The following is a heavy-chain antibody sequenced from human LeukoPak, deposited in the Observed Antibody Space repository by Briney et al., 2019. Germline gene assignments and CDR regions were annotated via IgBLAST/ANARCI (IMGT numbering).Heavy chain of an antibody. J-gene: IGHJ4*02. CDR1: GYSFTSYR. CDR3: ARRGIAAAETYYFDY. V-gene: IGHV5-51*01. D-gene: IGHD6-13*01. Sequence: GESLKISCKGSGYSFTSYRIGWVRQMPGKGLEWMGIIYPGDSDTRYSPSFQGQVTISADKSISTAYLQWSSLKASDTAMYYCARRGIAAAETYYFDYWGQGTLVTVSS. CDR2: IYPGDSDT.